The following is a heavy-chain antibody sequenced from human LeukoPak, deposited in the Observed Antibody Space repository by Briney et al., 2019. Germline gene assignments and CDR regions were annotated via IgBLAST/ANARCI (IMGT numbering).Heavy chain of an antibody. Sequence: SQTLSLTCTVSGGSISSGGYYWSWIRQHPGKGLEWIGYIYYSGSTYYNPSLKSRVTISVDTSKNQFSLKLSSVTAADTAVYYCARGVPAAYKFDPWGQGTLVTVSS. CDR1: GGSISSGGYY. D-gene: IGHD2-2*01. CDR2: IYYSGST. J-gene: IGHJ5*02. CDR3: ARGVPAAYKFDP. V-gene: IGHV4-31*03.